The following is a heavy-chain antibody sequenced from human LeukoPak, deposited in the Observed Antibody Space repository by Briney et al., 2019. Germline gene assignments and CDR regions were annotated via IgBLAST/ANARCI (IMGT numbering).Heavy chain of an antibody. CDR2: IKQDGSEK. CDR3: ARDTGEFTVAHFDY. CDR1: GFTFSSYG. V-gene: IGHV3-7*01. J-gene: IGHJ4*02. D-gene: IGHD6-19*01. Sequence: PGGSLRLSCAASGFTFSSYGMHWVRQAPGKGLEWVANIKQDGSEKYYVDSVKGRFTISRDNAKNSLYLQMNSLRAEDTAVYYCARDTGEFTVAHFDYWGQGTLVTVSS.